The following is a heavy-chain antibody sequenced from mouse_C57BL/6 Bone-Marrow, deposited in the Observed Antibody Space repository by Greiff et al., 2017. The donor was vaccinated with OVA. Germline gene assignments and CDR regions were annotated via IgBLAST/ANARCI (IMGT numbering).Heavy chain of an antibody. V-gene: IGHV3-6*01. CDR1: GYSITSGYY. D-gene: IGHD1-1*02. CDR3: ARDYGPWFAY. Sequence: EVKLMESGPGLVKPSQSLSLTCSVTGYSITSGYYWNWIRQFPGNKLEWMGYISYDGSNNYNPSLKNRISITRDTSKNQFFLKLNSVTTEDTATYYCARDYGPWFAYWGQGTLVTVSA. CDR2: ISYDGSN. J-gene: IGHJ3*01.